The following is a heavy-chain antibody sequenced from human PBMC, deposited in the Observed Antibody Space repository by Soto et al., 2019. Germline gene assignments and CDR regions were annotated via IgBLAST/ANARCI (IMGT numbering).Heavy chain of an antibody. J-gene: IGHJ4*02. D-gene: IGHD5-18*01. CDR3: ARDRGYSYEIDY. CDR2: IYCSGST. Sequence: SETLSLTCAVSGGSISSGGYYWSWIRQHPGKGLEWIGYIYCSGSTYYNPSLKSRVTISVDTSKNQFSLKLSSVTAADTAVYYCARDRGYSYEIDYWGQGTLVTVSS. V-gene: IGHV4-31*11. CDR1: GGSISSGGYY.